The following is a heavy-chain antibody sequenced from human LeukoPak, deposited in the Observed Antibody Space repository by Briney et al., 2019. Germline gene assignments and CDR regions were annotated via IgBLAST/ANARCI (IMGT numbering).Heavy chain of an antibody. Sequence: GESLKISCKGLGYSSSYYWIGWVRQMPGKGLEWMGIIYLGDSDTRYSPSFQGQITISADKSITTAYLQWGSLKASDTAMYYCARLGYNFPYDAFDIWGQGTMVTVSS. CDR3: ARLGYNFPYDAFDI. D-gene: IGHD5-24*01. CDR2: IYLGDSDT. V-gene: IGHV5-51*01. CDR1: GYSSSYYW. J-gene: IGHJ3*02.